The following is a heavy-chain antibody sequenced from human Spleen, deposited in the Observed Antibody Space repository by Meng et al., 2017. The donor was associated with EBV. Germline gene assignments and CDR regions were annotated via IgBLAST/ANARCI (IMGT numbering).Heavy chain of an antibody. V-gene: IGHV3-74*01. CDR3: AKDCFGAKDS. D-gene: IGHD1-26*01. CDR1: VFPLSSYG. J-gene: IGHJ4*02. CDR2: INSDGNVI. Sequence: GGGLVQPGSSLRLACADSVFPLSSYGFHCVRQAPGKGLVWVSRINSDGNVITYADSVKGRFTISRDNAKNTVYLQMNNVRVEDTAVYYCAKDCFGAKDSWGQGTLVTASS.